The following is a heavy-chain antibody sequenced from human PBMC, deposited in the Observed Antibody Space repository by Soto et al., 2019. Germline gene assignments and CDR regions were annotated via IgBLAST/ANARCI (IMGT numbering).Heavy chain of an antibody. Sequence: GGSLRLSCAASGFTFSSYSMNWVRQAPGKGLEWVSSISSSSSYIYYADSVKGRFTISRDNAKNSLYLQMNSLRAEDAAVYYCAREGVLTGYYNWFDPWGQGTLVTVSS. D-gene: IGHD3-9*01. CDR1: GFTFSSYS. CDR3: AREGVLTGYYNWFDP. V-gene: IGHV3-21*01. J-gene: IGHJ5*02. CDR2: ISSSSSYI.